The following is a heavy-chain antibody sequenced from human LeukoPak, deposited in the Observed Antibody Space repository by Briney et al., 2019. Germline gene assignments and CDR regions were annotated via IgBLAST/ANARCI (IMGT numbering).Heavy chain of an antibody. D-gene: IGHD6-19*01. J-gene: IGHJ4*02. CDR2: ISGSGGST. CDR3: AKDRQWLYYFDY. V-gene: IGHV3-23*01. CDR1: GCTFSSYS. Sequence: GSLRLSCAASGCTFSSYSMSWVRQAPGKGLEWVSAISGSGGSTYYADSVKGRFTISRDNSKNTLYLQMNSLRAEDTAVYYCAKDRQWLYYFDYWGQGTLVTVSS.